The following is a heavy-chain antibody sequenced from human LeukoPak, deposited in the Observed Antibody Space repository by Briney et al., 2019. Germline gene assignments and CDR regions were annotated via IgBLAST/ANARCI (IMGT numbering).Heavy chain of an antibody. D-gene: IGHD3-10*01. J-gene: IGHJ4*02. CDR3: AREGDVLLWFGELYPYFDY. CDR2: IKQDGSEE. Sequence: PGGSLRLSCAASGFTFSSYWMSWVRQAPGKGLEWVANIKQDGSEEYYVDSVKGRFTISRDNAKNSLYLQMNSLRAEDTAVYYCAREGDVLLWFGELYPYFDYWGQGTLVTVSS. CDR1: GFTFSSYW. V-gene: IGHV3-7*01.